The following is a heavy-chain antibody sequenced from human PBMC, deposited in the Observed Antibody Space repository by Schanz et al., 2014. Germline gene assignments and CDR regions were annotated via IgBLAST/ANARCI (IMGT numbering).Heavy chain of an antibody. CDR1: GGTFSRLT. Sequence: QVQLVQSGADVKKPGSSVRVSCKASGGTFSRLTFSWVRQAPGQGLEWMGRVIPILGIATYAQKFRGRVTMTRNTSMSTAYIELHILTSEDTAVYYCARGRTFDYWGQGTLVTVSS. CDR3: ARGRTFDY. J-gene: IGHJ4*02. V-gene: IGHV1-69*02. CDR2: VIPILGIA.